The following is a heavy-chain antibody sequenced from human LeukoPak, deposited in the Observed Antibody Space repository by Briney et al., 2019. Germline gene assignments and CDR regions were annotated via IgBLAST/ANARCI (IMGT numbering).Heavy chain of an antibody. CDR1: GYTFTTRA. CDR3: AKGCSLGPVCCYLDY. V-gene: IGHV1-3*04. D-gene: IGHD2-21*01. Sequence: PGASVKSSCKASGYTFTTRAIHWVRQAPGQRLEWMGLINTGDGDTLYSQKFQGRVTITRDTSANTAYLELDGLTSEDTAVYYCAKGCSLGPVCCYLDYWGQGTLVTVSS. J-gene: IGHJ4*02. CDR2: INTGDGDT.